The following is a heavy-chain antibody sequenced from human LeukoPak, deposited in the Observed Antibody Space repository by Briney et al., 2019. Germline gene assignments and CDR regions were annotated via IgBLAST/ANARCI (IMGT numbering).Heavy chain of an antibody. CDR3: AGYSGSSNILISHRSYYYYYGMDV. J-gene: IGHJ6*02. V-gene: IGHV3-48*02. Sequence: DSVKGRFTISRDNAKNSLYLQMNSLRDEDTAVYYCAGYSGSSNILISHRSYYYYYGMDVWGQGTTVTVSS. D-gene: IGHD1-26*01.